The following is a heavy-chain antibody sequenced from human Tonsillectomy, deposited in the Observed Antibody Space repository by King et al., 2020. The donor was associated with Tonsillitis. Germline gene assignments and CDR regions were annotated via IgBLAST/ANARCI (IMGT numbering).Heavy chain of an antibody. CDR2: IYSGGST. CDR3: ARIPAARAPGWFDP. J-gene: IGHJ5*02. Sequence: EVQLVESGGGLVQPGGSLRLSCAASGFTVSSNYMSWVRQAPGKGLEWVSVIYSGGSTYYADSVKGRFTISRDNSKNTLYLQMNSLRAEDTAVYYCARIPAARAPGWFDPWGQGTLVTVSS. CDR1: GFTVSSNY. D-gene: IGHD2-2*01. V-gene: IGHV3-66*01.